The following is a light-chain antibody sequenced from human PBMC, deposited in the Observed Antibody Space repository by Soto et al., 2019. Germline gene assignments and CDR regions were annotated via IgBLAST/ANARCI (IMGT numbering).Light chain of an antibody. CDR1: SSDIGAYDL. J-gene: IGLJ1*01. V-gene: IGLV2-14*03. CDR3: TSFAPGRIYV. CDR2: EVS. Sequence: QSALTQPASVPGSPGQSITISRSETSSDIGAYDLVSWYQQHPGRAPKLIIYEVSHRFSGLSYRFSGSKSGNTASLTISGLQAEDEGDYYCTSFAPGRIYVFGRGTKSPS.